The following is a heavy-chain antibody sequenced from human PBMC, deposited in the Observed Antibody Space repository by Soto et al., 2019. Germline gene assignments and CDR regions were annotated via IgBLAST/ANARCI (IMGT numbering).Heavy chain of an antibody. CDR2: INPSSGAT. J-gene: IGHJ4*02. CDR1: GYTFTDYY. CDR3: ARVEGSASSAGD. Sequence: QVQLVQSGAEVKQPGASVKVSCKASGYTFTDYYIHWVRQAPGQGLEWMGYINPSSGATNYAQKFQGSVTMTRDTAINTAYVGLSRLRSDDTAVYYCARVEGSASSAGDWGQGTLVTVSS. D-gene: IGHD6-6*01. V-gene: IGHV1-2*02.